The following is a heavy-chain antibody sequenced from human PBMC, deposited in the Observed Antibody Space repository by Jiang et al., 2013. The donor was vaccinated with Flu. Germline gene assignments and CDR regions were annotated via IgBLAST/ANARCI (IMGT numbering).Heavy chain of an antibody. J-gene: IGHJ4*02. CDR1: GFSLSTSGVG. D-gene: IGHD3-3*01. CDR2: IYWDDDK. CDR3: AHRLSSPFGVGMFDY. V-gene: IGHV2-5*02. Sequence: KPTQTLTLTCTFSGFSLSTSGVGVGWIRQPPGKALEWLALIYWDDDKRYSPSLKSRLTITKDTSKNQVVLTMTNMDPVDTATYYCAHRLSSPFGVGMFDYWGQGTLVTVSS.